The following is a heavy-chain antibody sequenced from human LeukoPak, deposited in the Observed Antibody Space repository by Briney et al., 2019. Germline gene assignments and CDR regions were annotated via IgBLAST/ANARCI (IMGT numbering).Heavy chain of an antibody. V-gene: IGHV4-34*01. CDR3: ASGGWYRGY. CDR1: GGSFSGYY. CDR2: INHSGST. J-gene: IGHJ4*02. Sequence: SETLSLTCAVYGGSFSGYYWTWIRQPPGKGLEWIGEINHSGSTNYNPSLKSRVTISVDTSKNQFSLKLRSVTAADTAVYYCASGGWYRGYWGQGTLVTVSS. D-gene: IGHD6-19*01.